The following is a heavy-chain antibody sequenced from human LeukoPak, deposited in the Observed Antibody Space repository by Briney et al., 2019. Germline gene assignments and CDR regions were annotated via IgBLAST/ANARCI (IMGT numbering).Heavy chain of an antibody. D-gene: IGHD1-26*01. CDR2: ISGGGGST. CDR1: GFTFTSYS. V-gene: IGHV3-23*01. CDR3: ARGGKWDVTPFDY. J-gene: IGHJ4*02. Sequence: GGSLRLSCAASGFTFTSYSMNWVRQAPGKGLEWVPTISGGGGSTYYADSVKGRFTISRDNSKNTLYLQVNSLRAEDTAVYYCARGGKWDVTPFDYWGQGTLVTVSS.